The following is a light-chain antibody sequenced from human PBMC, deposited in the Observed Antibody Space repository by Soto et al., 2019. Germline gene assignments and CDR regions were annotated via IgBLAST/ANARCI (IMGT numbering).Light chain of an antibody. CDR3: QSYDSSLSGYV. CDR1: SSNIGAGYG. CDR2: ANN. J-gene: IGLJ1*01. Sequence: QSVLTQPPSVSGAPGQRVTISCTGSSSNIGAGYGVHWYQQLPGTAPKLLIYANNNRPSGVPDRFSGSKSGTSASLAITGLQAEDAADYYCQSYDSSLSGYVFGTGTKLTVL. V-gene: IGLV1-40*01.